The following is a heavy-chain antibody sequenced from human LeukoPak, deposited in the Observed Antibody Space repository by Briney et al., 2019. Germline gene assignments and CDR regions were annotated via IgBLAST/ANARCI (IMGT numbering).Heavy chain of an antibody. CDR2: ISGRDNGT. Sequence: GGSLRLSCAASGFTFSIYAMTWVRQAPGKGLELVSGISGRDNGTWYADSVKGRFTISRDNSKNTLYLQTNSLRAEDTAVYYCAKDWQGAFDIWGQGTMVTVSS. CDR1: GFTFSIYA. J-gene: IGHJ3*02. CDR3: AKDWQGAFDI. V-gene: IGHV3-23*01.